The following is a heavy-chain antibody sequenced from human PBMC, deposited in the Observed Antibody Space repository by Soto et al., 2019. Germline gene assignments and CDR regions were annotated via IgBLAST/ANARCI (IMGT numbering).Heavy chain of an antibody. J-gene: IGHJ6*02. CDR2: IDSSTKYT. V-gene: IGHV3-11*05. Sequence: QVQLVESGGGLVRPGGSLRLSCEASGFTFRDYYMTWFRQAPGKGLEWLSYIDSSTKYTNYADSVKGRFTISRDNAKNSLYLHMNSLRADDTAVYYCASEYYYTMDVWGQGTMVTVSS. CDR1: GFTFRDYY. CDR3: ASEYYYTMDV.